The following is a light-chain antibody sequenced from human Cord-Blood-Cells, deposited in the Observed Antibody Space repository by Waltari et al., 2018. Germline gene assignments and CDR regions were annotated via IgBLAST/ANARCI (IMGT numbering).Light chain of an antibody. CDR2: GAS. J-gene: IGKJ4*01. V-gene: IGKV3-15*01. CDR1: QSVSSN. CDR3: QQYKNWPLT. Sequence: EIVMTQSPATLSVSPGERATLSCRDSQSVSSNLAWYQQKPGKAPGLRIYGASTRATGIPARFSGSGSGTEFTLTISSLQSEDFAVYYCQQYKNWPLTFGGGTKVEIK.